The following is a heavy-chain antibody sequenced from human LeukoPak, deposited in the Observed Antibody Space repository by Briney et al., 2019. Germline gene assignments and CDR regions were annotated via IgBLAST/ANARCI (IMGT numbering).Heavy chain of an antibody. CDR3: ARGPPRGKYYYIDV. J-gene: IGHJ6*03. CDR2: IGTASDT. CDR1: GFTFSSLD. V-gene: IGHV3-13*01. Sequence: GGYLRLSCAASGFTFSSLDMHWVRQPTGQGLEWVLTIGTASDTYYPGSVEGRFTLSRDNAKTSLYLQMNSLTAGDTAVYYCARGPPRGKYYYIDVLGKGATVTVSS. D-gene: IGHD1-1*01.